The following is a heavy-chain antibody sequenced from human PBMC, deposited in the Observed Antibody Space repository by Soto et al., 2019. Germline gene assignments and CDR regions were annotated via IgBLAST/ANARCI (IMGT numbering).Heavy chain of an antibody. Sequence: GASVKVSCKVSGYTLTELSMHWVRQAPGKGLEWMGGFDPEDGETIYAQKFQGRVTMTEDTSTDTAYMELSSLRSEDTAVYYCATFTIAAAGIYFDYWGQGTLVTVSS. J-gene: IGHJ4*02. D-gene: IGHD6-13*01. CDR3: ATFTIAAAGIYFDY. V-gene: IGHV1-24*01. CDR2: FDPEDGET. CDR1: GYTLTELS.